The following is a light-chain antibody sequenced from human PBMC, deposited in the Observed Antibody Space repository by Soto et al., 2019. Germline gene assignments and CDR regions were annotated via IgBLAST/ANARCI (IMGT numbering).Light chain of an antibody. V-gene: IGKV3-20*01. Sequence: EIVLTQPPGTLSLSPGESATLSCRASQTIMNNYLAWYQQKPGQAPRLLIFGASSRATGIPDRFSGSGSGTDFTLTINRLEPEDFAVYYCQQYGRSVPITFGQGTRLEI. CDR1: QTIMNNY. J-gene: IGKJ5*01. CDR2: GAS. CDR3: QQYGRSVPIT.